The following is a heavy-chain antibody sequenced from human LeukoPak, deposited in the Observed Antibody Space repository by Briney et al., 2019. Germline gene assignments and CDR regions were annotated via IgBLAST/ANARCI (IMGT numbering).Heavy chain of an antibody. Sequence: GSSVKVSCKASGGTFSSYAISWLRQAPGQGLEWGGGIIPIFGTANYAQKFQGRVTITTDESTSTAYMELSSLSSEYTAVYYCGRGYDSSGYHEYWGQGTLVTVSS. CDR3: GRGYDSSGYHEY. V-gene: IGHV1-69*05. J-gene: IGHJ4*02. CDR1: GGTFSSYA. CDR2: IIPIFGTA. D-gene: IGHD3-22*01.